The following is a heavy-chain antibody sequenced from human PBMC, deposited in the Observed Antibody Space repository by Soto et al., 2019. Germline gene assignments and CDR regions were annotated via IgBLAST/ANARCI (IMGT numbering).Heavy chain of an antibody. CDR3: AKDQGIAASHGID. CDR1: GFTFNNYG. D-gene: IGHD6-13*01. V-gene: IGHV3-30*18. Sequence: PGWSLRLSCAASGFTFNNYGMHWVRQAPGKGLEWVATISNDGSDKYYADSVKGRLTISRDNSKNTVYLQMNSLRAEETAVYYCAKDQGIAASHGIDWGQGTMVTVS. CDR2: ISNDGSDK. J-gene: IGHJ3*01.